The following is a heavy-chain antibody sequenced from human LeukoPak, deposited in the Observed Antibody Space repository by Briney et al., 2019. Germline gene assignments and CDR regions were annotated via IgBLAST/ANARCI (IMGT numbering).Heavy chain of an antibody. CDR1: GGSISSGSYY. J-gene: IGHJ3*02. V-gene: IGHV4-61*02. Sequence: ASETLSLTCTVSGGSISSGSYYWSWIRQPAGKGLEWIGRIYTSGSINYNPSLKSRVTISVDTSKNQFSLKLSSVTAADTAVYYCARWITMVRGVIFSDAFDIWGQGTMVTVSS. D-gene: IGHD3-10*01. CDR2: IYTSGSI. CDR3: ARWITMVRGVIFSDAFDI.